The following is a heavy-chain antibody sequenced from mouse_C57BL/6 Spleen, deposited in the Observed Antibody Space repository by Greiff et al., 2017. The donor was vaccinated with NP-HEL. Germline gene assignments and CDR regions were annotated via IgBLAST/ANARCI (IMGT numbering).Heavy chain of an antibody. CDR3: ARFGGYSYYFDY. V-gene: IGHV1-55*01. J-gene: IGHJ2*01. CDR2: IYPGSGST. Sequence: VQLQQPGAELVKPGASVKMSCKASGYTFTSYWITWVKQRPGQGLEWIGDIYPGSGSTNYNEKFKSKATLTVDTSSSTAYMQLSSLTSEDSAVYYCARFGGYSYYFDYWGQGTTLTVSS. D-gene: IGHD2-3*01. CDR1: GYTFTSYW.